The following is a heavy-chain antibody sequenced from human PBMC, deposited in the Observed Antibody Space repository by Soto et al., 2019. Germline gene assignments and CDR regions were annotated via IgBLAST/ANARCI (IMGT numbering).Heavy chain of an antibody. CDR1: GFTFSSDW. Sequence: EVQLVESGGGLVQPGGSLRLSCAGSGFTFSSDWMHWDRQDPGKGLVWVSRLNSNGTRASYADAVKGRFTISRDNAKNTLFLQMNRPTAEYTALYYCARGTFGWYGFDYWGQGTVVTVSS. V-gene: IGHV3-74*01. J-gene: IGHJ4*02. CDR3: ARGTFGWYGFDY. D-gene: IGHD6-19*01. CDR2: LNSNGTRA.